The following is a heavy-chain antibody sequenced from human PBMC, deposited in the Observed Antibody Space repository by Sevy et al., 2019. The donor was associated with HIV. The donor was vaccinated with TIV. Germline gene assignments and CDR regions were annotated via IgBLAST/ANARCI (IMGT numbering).Heavy chain of an antibody. CDR2: ISSSGSSI. V-gene: IGHV3-48*04. D-gene: IGHD2-8*01. CDR3: TRNGGAFDNGFDP. J-gene: IGHJ5*02. CDR1: GFSFSTYN. Sequence: GGSLRLSCAASGFSFSTYNMNWVRQAPGKGLEWVSKISSSGSSIYYADSVKGRFTISRDNAKNSLNLQMNSLRAEDTAVYYCTRNGGAFDNGFDPWGQGTLVTVSS.